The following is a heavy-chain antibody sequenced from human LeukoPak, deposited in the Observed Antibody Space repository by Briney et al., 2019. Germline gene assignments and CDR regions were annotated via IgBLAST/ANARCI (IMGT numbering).Heavy chain of an antibody. D-gene: IGHD2-15*01. CDR2: SNHSGST. V-gene: IGHV4-34*01. CDR1: GGSFSGYY. CDR3: AIAGYCSGCRCYYFDY. Sequence: SETLSLTCAVYGGSFSGYYWSWIRQPPGKGLEWIGESNHSGSTNYNPSLKSRVTISVDTSKNQFSLKLSSVTAADTAVYYCAIAGYCSGCRCYYFDYWGQGTLVTVSS. J-gene: IGHJ4*02.